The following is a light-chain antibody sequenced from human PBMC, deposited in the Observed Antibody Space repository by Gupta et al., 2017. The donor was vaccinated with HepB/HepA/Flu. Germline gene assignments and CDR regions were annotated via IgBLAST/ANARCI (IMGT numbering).Light chain of an antibody. CDR2: RNN. CDR3: AAWYDSLSGPV. CDR1: SSNIGSNY. Sequence: QSVLPQPPSASGPPGQRVTITCSGSSSNIGSNYVYWYQQLPGTAPKLLIYRNNQRPSGVPDRFSGSKAGTSASLAISGLRSEDEADYHCAAWYDSLSGPVFGGGTKLTVL. J-gene: IGLJ2*01. V-gene: IGLV1-47*01.